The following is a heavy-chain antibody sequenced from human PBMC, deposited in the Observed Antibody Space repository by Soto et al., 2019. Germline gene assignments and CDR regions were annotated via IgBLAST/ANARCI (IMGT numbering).Heavy chain of an antibody. CDR2: IIPMFGTA. J-gene: IGHJ4*02. D-gene: IGHD5-18*01. CDR3: ASGIQLWLRRINNGYSG. Sequence: QVQLVQSGAEVKKPESSVKVSCKAPGGTFSTYAISWVRQAPGQGLEWMGGIIPMFGTANYAQRFQDRVTITADDSTNTVDMELSSLSSEDTAVYFCASGIQLWLRRINNGYSGWGQGTLVTVSS. V-gene: IGHV1-69*12. CDR1: GGTFSTYA.